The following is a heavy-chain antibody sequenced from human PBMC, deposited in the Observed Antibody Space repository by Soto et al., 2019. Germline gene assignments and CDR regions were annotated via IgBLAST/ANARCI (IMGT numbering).Heavy chain of an antibody. CDR1: GGSMISYY. CDR3: VREVRDSGGWFWDY. Sequence: QVQLQESGPGLVKPSETLSLTCSVSGGSMISYYWSWLRQSPGKGLEWIGYIHHSGSTLYNPSLNNRATVSLDRSNNQFSLKLTSVTAADTAFCYCVREVRDSGGWFWDYWGQGTLVTVSS. D-gene: IGHD6-19*01. J-gene: IGHJ4*02. V-gene: IGHV4-59*01. CDR2: IHHSGST.